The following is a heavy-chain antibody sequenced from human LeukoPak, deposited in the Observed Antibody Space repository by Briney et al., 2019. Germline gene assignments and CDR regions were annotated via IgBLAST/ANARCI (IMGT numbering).Heavy chain of an antibody. Sequence: PGGSLRLSCVASGFAVTINYMSWVRQAPGKGLEWVSVIYNVDDTKYADSVKGRFTISRDNSKNTLFLQVDSLRAEDTAVYYYAGQPPISIGHYYFDYWGQGTLVTVSS. CDR2: IYNVDDT. CDR1: GFAVTINY. V-gene: IGHV3-66*04. D-gene: IGHD3-3*02. CDR3: AGQPPISIGHYYFDY. J-gene: IGHJ4*02.